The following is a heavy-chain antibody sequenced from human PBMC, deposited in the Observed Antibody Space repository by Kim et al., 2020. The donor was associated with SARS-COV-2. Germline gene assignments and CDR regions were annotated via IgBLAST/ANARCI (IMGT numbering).Heavy chain of an antibody. CDR1: GASITSYY. D-gene: IGHD5-18*01. V-gene: IGHV4-59*01. J-gene: IGHJ3*02. Sequence: SETLSLTCTVSGASITSYYWSWIRQPPGKGLEWIGYIYYSGSTNYNPSLRSRVTMSVDTSKNQFSLKLSSVTGADTAVYYCAQGYAFGIWGRGTMLTVSS. CDR3: AQGYAFGI. CDR2: IYYSGST.